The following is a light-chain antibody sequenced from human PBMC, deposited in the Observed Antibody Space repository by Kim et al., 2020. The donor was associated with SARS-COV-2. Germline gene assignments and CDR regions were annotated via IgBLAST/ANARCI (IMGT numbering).Light chain of an antibody. Sequence: DIQMTQSPSSVSASVVDRVTITCRASQGINSLLAWYQQKPGKAPKLLIFPASSLESGVPSRFSGSGSGTDFTLTISSLQPEDFATYFCQQANNFPLTFGGGTKVDIK. J-gene: IGKJ4*01. CDR2: PAS. CDR1: QGINSL. CDR3: QQANNFPLT. V-gene: IGKV1-12*01.